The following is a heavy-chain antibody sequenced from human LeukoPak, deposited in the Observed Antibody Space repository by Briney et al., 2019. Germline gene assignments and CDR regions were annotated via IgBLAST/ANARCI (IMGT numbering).Heavy chain of an antibody. V-gene: IGHV1-18*01. CDR3: ARGLPYSSSSWGVYYFDY. J-gene: IGHJ4*02. CDR2: ISAYNGNT. CDR1: GYTFTSYG. D-gene: IGHD6-6*01. Sequence: ASVKVSCKASGYTFTSYGISWVRQAPGQGLEWMGWISAYNGNTNYAQKLQGRVTMTTDTSTSTAYMKLRSLRSDDTAVYYCARGLPYSSSSWGVYYFDYWGQGTLVTVSS.